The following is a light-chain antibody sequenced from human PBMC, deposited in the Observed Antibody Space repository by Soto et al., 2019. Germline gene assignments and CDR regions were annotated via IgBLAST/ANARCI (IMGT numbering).Light chain of an antibody. J-gene: IGLJ3*02. CDR1: SSDVGAYNL. CDR2: DVT. Sequence: QSALTQPRSVSGSPGQSVTISCTGTSSDVGAYNLVSWYQQHPGKVPKLIIYDVTRRPSGVPDRFSGSKSGNTASLTNSGLQADDEADYYCCSYAGSYTVVFGGGTKLTVL. V-gene: IGLV2-11*01. CDR3: CSYAGSYTVV.